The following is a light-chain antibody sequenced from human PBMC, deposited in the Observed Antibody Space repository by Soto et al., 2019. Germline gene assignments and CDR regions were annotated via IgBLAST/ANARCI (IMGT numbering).Light chain of an antibody. Sequence: IVLTQSPATLSVSPWERVTLSCRASHSVSGNLAWYQQKPGQAPRLLIYGTSTRATGIPARFSGSGSGTDFTLTISRLEPEDFAVYYCQQYGSSHFTFGQGTRLEIK. J-gene: IGKJ5*01. CDR2: GTS. CDR1: HSVSGN. CDR3: QQYGSSHFT. V-gene: IGKV3-20*01.